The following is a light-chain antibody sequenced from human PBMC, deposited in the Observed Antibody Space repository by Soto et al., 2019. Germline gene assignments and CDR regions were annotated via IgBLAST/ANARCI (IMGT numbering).Light chain of an antibody. Sequence: DIQMTQSPSSLSASVGDRFTITCQASQDITNYLNWYQQKPGRAPRLLLYDASSLETGVPSRFSGSGSGTDFTLTISSLQPEDVATYYCQHYDHLPITFGQGTRLEI. V-gene: IGKV1-33*01. J-gene: IGKJ5*01. CDR1: QDITNY. CDR3: QHYDHLPIT. CDR2: DAS.